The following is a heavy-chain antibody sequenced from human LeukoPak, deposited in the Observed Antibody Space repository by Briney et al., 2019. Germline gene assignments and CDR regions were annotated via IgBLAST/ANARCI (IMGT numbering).Heavy chain of an antibody. Sequence: GRSLRLSCAASGFTFDVYAMHWVRHAPGKGLEWVSGIYWSRGSIGYADSVKGRFTISRDNAKNSLYLQMNSLRAEDTALYYCAKDMFREYSGSYYYYYGMDVWGQGTTVTVSS. J-gene: IGHJ6*02. CDR3: AKDMFREYSGSYYYYYGMDV. V-gene: IGHV3-9*01. CDR1: GFTFDVYA. D-gene: IGHD1-26*01. CDR2: IYWSRGSI.